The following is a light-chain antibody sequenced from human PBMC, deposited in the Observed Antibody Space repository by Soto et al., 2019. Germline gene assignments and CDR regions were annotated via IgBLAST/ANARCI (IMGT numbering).Light chain of an antibody. Sequence: DIQMTQSPSSLSASVGDRVTISCRASQSIRNYLNWYQQKPGKAPKLLIYTASSLQSGVQSRFSGSGSGTDFTLTISSLQPEDVANYYCHQTYSSPRAFGQGTKLEIK. CDR1: QSIRNY. CDR2: TAS. J-gene: IGKJ2*01. V-gene: IGKV1-39*01. CDR3: HQTYSSPRA.